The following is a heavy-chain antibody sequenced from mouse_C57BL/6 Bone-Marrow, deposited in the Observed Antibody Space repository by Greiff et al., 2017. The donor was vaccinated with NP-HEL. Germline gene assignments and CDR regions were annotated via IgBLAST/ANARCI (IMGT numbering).Heavy chain of an antibody. CDR3: ASSLTDAWFAY. CDR2: IDPSDSST. Sequence: QVQLQQPGAELVKPGASVKLSCKASGYTFTSYWMQWVKQRPGQGLEWIGEIDPSDSSTNYNQKFKGKATLTVDTSSSTAYMQLSSLTSEDSAVYYCASSLTDAWFAYWGQGTLVTVSA. J-gene: IGHJ3*01. D-gene: IGHD4-1*01. CDR1: GYTFTSYW. V-gene: IGHV1-50*01.